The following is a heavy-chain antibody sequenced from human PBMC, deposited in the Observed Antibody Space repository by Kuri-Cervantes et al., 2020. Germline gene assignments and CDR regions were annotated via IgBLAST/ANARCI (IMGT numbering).Heavy chain of an antibody. Sequence: GESLKISCGASGFTFSDHSMNWVRQAPGKGLEWVAAISSSSSHIYYGDSVKGRFTISRDNSKNTLYLQMNSLRAEDTAVYYCAKDRLVYWELTDGLDYWGQGTLVTVSS. J-gene: IGHJ4*02. CDR1: GFTFSDHS. D-gene: IGHD1-26*01. CDR3: AKDRLVYWELTDGLDY. V-gene: IGHV3-21*01. CDR2: ISSSSSHI.